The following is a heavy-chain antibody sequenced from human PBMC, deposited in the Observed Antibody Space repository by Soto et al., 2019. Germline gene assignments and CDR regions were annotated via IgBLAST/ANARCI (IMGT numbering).Heavy chain of an antibody. CDR2: IYYSGST. V-gene: IGHV4-59*01. J-gene: IGHJ6*03. CDR3: AWIYSSSWYGYYYYMDV. Sequence: SETLSLTCTVSGGSISSYDWSWIRQPPGKGLEWIGYIYYSGSTNYNPSLKSRVTISVDTSKNQFSLKLSSVTAADTAVYYCAWIYSSSWYGYYYYMDVWGKRTTVTFSS. CDR1: GGSISSYD. D-gene: IGHD6-13*01.